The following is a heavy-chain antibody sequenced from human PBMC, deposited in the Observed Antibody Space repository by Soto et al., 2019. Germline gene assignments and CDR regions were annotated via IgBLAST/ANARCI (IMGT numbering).Heavy chain of an antibody. Sequence: EVQLVESGGGLGPPGGSVRLSCAASGFIFKMYWMHWVRQSPGKGLVWISRIYNDGTYSDYADSVRGRFTISRDNVNDTLYLQMNNLRAEDSGLYYCTRGPRPISTGTGAYWGQGTQVTVSS. V-gene: IGHV3-74*01. CDR3: TRGPRPISTGTGAY. CDR2: IYNDGTYS. J-gene: IGHJ4*02. CDR1: GFIFKMYW. D-gene: IGHD3-10*01.